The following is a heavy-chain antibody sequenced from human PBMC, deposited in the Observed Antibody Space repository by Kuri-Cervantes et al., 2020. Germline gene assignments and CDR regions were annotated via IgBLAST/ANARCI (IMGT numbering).Heavy chain of an antibody. CDR2: INPNSGNT. Sequence: ASVKVSCKASGYTFTGYYMHWVRQAPGQGLEWMGWINPNSGNTGYAQKFQGRVTMTADTFTSTAYLELRTLTSDDTAVYYCARVIRYCSSPSCYTFDSWGQGTLVTVSS. D-gene: IGHD2-2*02. CDR3: ARVIRYCSSPSCYTFDS. J-gene: IGHJ5*01. CDR1: GYTFTGYY. V-gene: IGHV1-2*02.